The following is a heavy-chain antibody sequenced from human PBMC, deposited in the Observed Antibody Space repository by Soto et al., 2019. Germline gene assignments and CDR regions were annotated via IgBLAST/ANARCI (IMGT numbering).Heavy chain of an antibody. V-gene: IGHV4-34*01. CDR3: ARGWGRAAAGIFRNRARQDWVDP. D-gene: IGHD6-13*01. Sequence: QVQLQQWGAGLLKPSETLSLTCAVYGGSFSGYYWSWIRQPPGTGLEWIGEINHSGSTNYNPSLKSRVTISVDTSKNQFSLKLSSVTAADTAVYYCARGWGRAAAGIFRNRARQDWVDPWGQGTLVTVSS. J-gene: IGHJ5*02. CDR2: INHSGST. CDR1: GGSFSGYY.